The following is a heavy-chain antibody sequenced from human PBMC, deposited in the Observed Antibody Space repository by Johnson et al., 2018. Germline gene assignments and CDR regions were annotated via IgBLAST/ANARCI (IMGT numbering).Heavy chain of an antibody. Sequence: QVQLVQSGGGVVQPGRSLRLSCAASGFTFGSYGMHWVRQAPGKGLEWVAFISHDGNNKEYADFVKGRFTISRDASKDTLYLQMNSLRTEDTAVYHCAKDPCCCSDGVGSKWFDPWGQGTLVTVSS. CDR3: AKDPCCCSDGVGSKWFDP. D-gene: IGHD2-8*01. V-gene: IGHV3-30*18. CDR1: GFTFGSYG. CDR2: ISHDGNNK. J-gene: IGHJ5*02.